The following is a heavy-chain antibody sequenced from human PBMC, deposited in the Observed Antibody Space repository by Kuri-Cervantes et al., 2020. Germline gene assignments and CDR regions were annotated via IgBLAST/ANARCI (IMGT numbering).Heavy chain of an antibody. D-gene: IGHD3-16*02. CDR1: GFPFSDYY. Sequence: GGSLRLSCEVSGFPFSDYYMSWIRQAPGKGLEWVGRIKSKTDGGTTDYAAPVKGRFTISRDDSKNTLYLQMNSLKTEDTAVYYCTSYSKGYRYYYYYMDVWGKGTTVTVSS. V-gene: IGHV3-15*01. CDR2: IKSKTDGGTT. CDR3: TSYSKGYRYYYYYMDV. J-gene: IGHJ6*03.